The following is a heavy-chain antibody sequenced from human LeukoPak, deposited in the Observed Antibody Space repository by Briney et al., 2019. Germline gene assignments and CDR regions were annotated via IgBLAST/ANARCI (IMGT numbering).Heavy chain of an antibody. D-gene: IGHD5-18*01. J-gene: IGHJ6*03. CDR1: GGTFSSYA. V-gene: IGHV1-69*13. CDR2: IIPIFGTI. Sequence: SAKVSCKASGGTFSSYAISWVRQAPGQGLEWMGGIIPIFGTINYAQKFQGRVTTTADESTSTAYMELSSLRPEDTAVYYCARVPMPHGYSYNYYYMDVWGKGTTVTISS. CDR3: ARVPMPHGYSYNYYYMDV.